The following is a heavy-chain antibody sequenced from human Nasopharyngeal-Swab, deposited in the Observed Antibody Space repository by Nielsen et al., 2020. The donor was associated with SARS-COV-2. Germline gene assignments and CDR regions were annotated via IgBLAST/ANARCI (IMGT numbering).Heavy chain of an antibody. V-gene: IGHV1-69*10. CDR1: GGTFSSYA. J-gene: IGHJ3*02. CDR3: ARDSSGSYDGAFDI. D-gene: IGHD1-26*01. CDR2: IIPILGIA. Sequence: SVKVSCKASGGTFSSYAISWVRQAPAQGLEWMGGIIPILGIANYAQKFQGRVTMTTDTSTSTAYMELRSLRSDDTAVYYCARDSSGSYDGAFDIWGQGTMVTVSS.